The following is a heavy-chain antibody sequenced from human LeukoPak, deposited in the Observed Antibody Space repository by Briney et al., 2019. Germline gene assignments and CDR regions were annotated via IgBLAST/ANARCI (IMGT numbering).Heavy chain of an antibody. J-gene: IGHJ4*02. CDR1: SGSLTGYL. CDR3: ARARVSGYYGH. D-gene: IGHD3-22*01. CDR2: ISPSGRA. V-gene: IGHV4-34*01. Sequence: SETLSLTCGGYSGSLTGYLWTWIRQPPGKGLEWFGEISPSGRADYNPSLKSRVTISVDTSKNQVSLKLTSVTAADTAIYYCARARVSGYYGHWGQGTLVTVSS.